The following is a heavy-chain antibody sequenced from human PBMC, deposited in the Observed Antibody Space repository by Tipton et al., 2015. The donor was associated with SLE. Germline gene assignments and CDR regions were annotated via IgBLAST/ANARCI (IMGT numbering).Heavy chain of an antibody. CDR1: AYTSTTFG. CDR3: AKTDAFVPVAGTWDF. D-gene: IGHD6-19*01. Sequence: QSRAEVKKPGASVKVSCKASAYTSTTFGISWVRQAPGQGLEWMGCISTDNSNTNYAQNLQGRVTMTTDTSTTTAYMELRSLRSEDTAVYYCAKTDAFVPVAGTWDFWGQGTLVSVSS. V-gene: IGHV1-18*01. J-gene: IGHJ4*02. CDR2: ISTDNSNT.